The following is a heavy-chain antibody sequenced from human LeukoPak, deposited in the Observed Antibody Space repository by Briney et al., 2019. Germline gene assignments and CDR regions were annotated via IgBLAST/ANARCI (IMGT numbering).Heavy chain of an antibody. Sequence: PGGSLRLSCAASGFTFSSYAMSWVRQAPGKGLEWVSAISGSGGSTYYADSVKGWFTISRDNSKNTLYLQMNSLRAEDTAVYYCAKGALYGSGSYSDYWGQGTLVTVSS. CDR1: GFTFSSYA. CDR2: ISGSGGST. D-gene: IGHD3-10*01. J-gene: IGHJ4*02. V-gene: IGHV3-23*01. CDR3: AKGALYGSGSYSDY.